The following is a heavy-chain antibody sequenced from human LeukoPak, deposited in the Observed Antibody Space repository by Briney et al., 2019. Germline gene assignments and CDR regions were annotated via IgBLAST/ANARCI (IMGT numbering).Heavy chain of an antibody. CDR3: ARGVGNEGLTI. Sequence: GASVKVSCKASGYTFSGYYVHWVRQAPGQGLEWMGWIDPYSGNTNYAQKFQGRVTMTTETFTSTADMEVTSLRSDDTAVYYCARGVGNEGLTIWGQGTLVTVSS. V-gene: IGHV1-18*04. CDR1: GYTFSGYY. CDR2: IDPYSGNT. D-gene: IGHD1-26*01. J-gene: IGHJ3*02.